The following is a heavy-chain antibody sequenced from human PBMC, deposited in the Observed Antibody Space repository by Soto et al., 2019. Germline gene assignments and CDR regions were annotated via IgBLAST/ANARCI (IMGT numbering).Heavy chain of an antibody. D-gene: IGHD3-22*01. CDR2: VNPGDSDT. CDR1: GYSFINYW. Sequence: PGESLKISCKVSGYSFINYWVAWVRQMPGKGLEWMGIVNPGDSDTRYSPSFQGQVTVSADKSISTAYLYWGSLKASDTAMYYCVRPDSTGYYAYWGQGTLVTVSS. CDR3: VRPDSTGYYAY. J-gene: IGHJ4*02. V-gene: IGHV5-51*01.